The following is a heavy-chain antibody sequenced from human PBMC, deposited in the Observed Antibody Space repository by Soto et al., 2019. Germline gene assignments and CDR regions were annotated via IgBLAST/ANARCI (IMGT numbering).Heavy chain of an antibody. V-gene: IGHV1-2*02. CDR3: ARGDIMVELACPLDY. D-gene: IGHD2-2*01. CDR2: INPNSGDT. J-gene: IGHJ4*02. CDR1: GYTFTGYY. Sequence: QVQLVQSGAEVKKPGASVKVSCKASGYTFTGYYMHWVRQAPGQGLEWMGWINPNSGDTSYAQNFQGRVTMTRDTSTTTAYMELSRLTSDDTAVYYCARGDIMVELACPLDYWGQGTLVTVSS.